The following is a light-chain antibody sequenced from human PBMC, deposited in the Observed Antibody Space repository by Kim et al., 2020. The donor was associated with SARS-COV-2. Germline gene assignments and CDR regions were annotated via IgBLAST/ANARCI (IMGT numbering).Light chain of an antibody. CDR3: QQYNSYPWT. Sequence: DIQMTQSPSNLSASVGDRVTITCRASQRISSWLAWYQQKPGKAPKLLIYKESSLESGVPSRFSGSGSGTEVTLTISSLQPDDFATYYCQQYNSYPWTFGQGTKVDIK. CDR2: KES. CDR1: QRISSW. V-gene: IGKV1-5*03. J-gene: IGKJ1*01.